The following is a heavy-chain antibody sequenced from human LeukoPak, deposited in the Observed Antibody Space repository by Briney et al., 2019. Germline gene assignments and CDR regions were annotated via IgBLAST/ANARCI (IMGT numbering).Heavy chain of an antibody. CDR3: TRRYGGHSGWAGYHDS. CDR2: IRSDGSST. V-gene: IGHV3-64*01. Sequence: GGSLRLSCVASGFSFSAYIMHWVRQAPGKGLEYVSAIRSDGSSTFYPNSVKGRFTISRDNSKSTLYLQMGSLRAEDTAVYYCTRRYGGHSGWAGYHDSWGQGALVTVSS. D-gene: IGHD6-19*01. CDR1: GFSFSAYI. J-gene: IGHJ4*02.